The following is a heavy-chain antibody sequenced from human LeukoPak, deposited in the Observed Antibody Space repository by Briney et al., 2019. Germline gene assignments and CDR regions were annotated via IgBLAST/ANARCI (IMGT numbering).Heavy chain of an antibody. V-gene: IGHV1-69*13. J-gene: IGHJ4*02. Sequence: SVKVSCKASGGTFSSYAISWVRQAPGQGLEWMGGIIPIFGTANYAQKFQGRVTITADESTSTAYMELSSLRSEDTAVYYCASSRLWGIAVVPAAMYYFDYWGQGTLVTVSS. D-gene: IGHD2-2*01. CDR1: GGTFSSYA. CDR2: IIPIFGTA. CDR3: ASSRLWGIAVVPAAMYYFDY.